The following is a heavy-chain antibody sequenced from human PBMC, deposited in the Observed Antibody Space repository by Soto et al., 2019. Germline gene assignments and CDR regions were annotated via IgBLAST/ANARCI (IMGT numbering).Heavy chain of an antibody. D-gene: IGHD3-22*01. CDR3: ARDRRDYPSPSGYYLAFAT. Sequence: SGGLMSQGGYFVCCLRQAPEKGLEWIGYIYDSGSTYYNPSLKSRVTISVDTSKNQFSLKLSSVTAADTAVYYCARDRRDYPSPSGYYLAFATWGQGTMVT. CDR2: IYDSGST. CDR1: GGLMSQGGYF. V-gene: IGHV4-30-2*05. J-gene: IGHJ3*01.